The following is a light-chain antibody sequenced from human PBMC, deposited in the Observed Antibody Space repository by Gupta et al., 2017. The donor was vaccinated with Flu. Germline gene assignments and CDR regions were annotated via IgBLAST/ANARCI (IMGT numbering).Light chain of an antibody. CDR1: QSIFYSSNNKNY. CDR3: QQDDDTPIT. CDR2: WAS. J-gene: IGKJ5*01. Sequence: DIVMTQSPDSLAVSLGERATINCKSSQSIFYSSNNKNYLSWYQQKPGQPPKLLIYWASSRESGVPDRFSGSGSGAEFTLTISSLQAEDVAVYYCQQDDDTPITFGQGTRMEIK. V-gene: IGKV4-1*01.